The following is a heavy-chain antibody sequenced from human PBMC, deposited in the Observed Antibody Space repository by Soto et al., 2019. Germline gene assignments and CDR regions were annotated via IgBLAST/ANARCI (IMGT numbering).Heavy chain of an antibody. CDR2: IYYSGST. V-gene: IGHV4-39*01. Sequence: QLQLQESGPGLVKPSETQSLTCTVTGGYISSSSYYWGWIRQPPGKGLEWIGSIYYSGSTYYNPSLKGRVTLSVDTSKNQFSLKLSSVTAADTAVYYCIRALGQWLVPGGGFRDYYGMDAWGQGTTVTVSS. J-gene: IGHJ6*02. CDR3: IRALGQWLVPGGGFRDYYGMDA. D-gene: IGHD6-19*01. CDR1: GGYISSSSYY.